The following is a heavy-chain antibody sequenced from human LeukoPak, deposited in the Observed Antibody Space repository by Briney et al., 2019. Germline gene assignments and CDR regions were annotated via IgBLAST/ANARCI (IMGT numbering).Heavy chain of an antibody. CDR2: ISGYGDST. V-gene: IGHV3-23*01. Sequence: GGPLRLSCAASGFSFSSYAMTLVRQAPGKGREWVWAISGYGDSTNYADSVNGRFTMSRDNSKNTLYLQMNSLRAEDTAVFYCAKVPCRHRWTHYFDNWGQGTLVTVSS. J-gene: IGHJ4*02. D-gene: IGHD2-2*01. CDR1: GFSFSSYA. CDR3: AKVPCRHRWTHYFDN.